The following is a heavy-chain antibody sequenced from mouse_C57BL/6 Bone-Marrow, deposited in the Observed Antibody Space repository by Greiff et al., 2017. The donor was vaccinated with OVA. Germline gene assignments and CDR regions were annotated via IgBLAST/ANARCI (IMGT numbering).Heavy chain of an antibody. CDR1: GYTFTSYG. Sequence: VHLVESGAELARPGASVKLSCKASGYTFTSYGISWVKQRTGQGLEWIGEIYPRSGNTYYNEKFKGKATLTADKSSSTAYMELRSLTSEDSAVYFCARESYWYVDVWGTGTTVTVSS. CDR3: ARESYWYVDV. V-gene: IGHV1-81*01. J-gene: IGHJ1*03. CDR2: IYPRSGNT.